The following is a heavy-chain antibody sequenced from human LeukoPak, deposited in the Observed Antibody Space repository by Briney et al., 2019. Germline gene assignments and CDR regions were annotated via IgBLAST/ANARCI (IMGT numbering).Heavy chain of an antibody. CDR3: ARKGRHYDSSGDYGGWFDP. CDR2: INANGGGT. Sequence: ASVKLSCKASGYTFTGYYMHWVRQAPGKVLEWMGWINANGGGTNYAQNFQGRVTMTRDTSMSTAYMEMSRLRAEDTAVYYCARKGRHYDSSGDYGGWFDPWGQGTLVTVSS. D-gene: IGHD3-22*01. V-gene: IGHV1-2*02. J-gene: IGHJ5*02. CDR1: GYTFTGYY.